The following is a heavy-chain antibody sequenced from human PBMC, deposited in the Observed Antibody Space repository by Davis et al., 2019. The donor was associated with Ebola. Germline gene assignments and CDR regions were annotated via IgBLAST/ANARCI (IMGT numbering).Heavy chain of an antibody. Sequence: GGSLRLSCAASGFSFSSYWMSWVRQAPGKGLEWVTNIKQDGSEKYYVDSVKGRFTISTDNAKNSLYLQMESLRAEDTAVYYCAKDTYYYDSSGYSRWSYYHYYGMDVWGKGTTVTVSS. V-gene: IGHV3-7*01. CDR1: GFSFSSYW. CDR3: AKDTYYYDSSGYSRWSYYHYYGMDV. D-gene: IGHD3-22*01. J-gene: IGHJ6*04. CDR2: IKQDGSEK.